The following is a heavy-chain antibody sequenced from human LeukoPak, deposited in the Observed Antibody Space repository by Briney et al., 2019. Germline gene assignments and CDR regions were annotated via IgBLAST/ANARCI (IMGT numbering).Heavy chain of an antibody. J-gene: IGHJ4*02. D-gene: IGHD5-12*01. CDR3: ARDIGSGYYNFDY. CDR1: GYTFTSYG. Sequence: ASVKVSCKASGYTFTSYGISWVRQATGQGLEWMGTINLSGDRTSYAQKIQGRVTMTRGTSTSTVYMELSSLTSEDTAVYYCARDIGSGYYNFDYWGQGTLVTVSS. CDR2: INLSGDRT. V-gene: IGHV1-46*01.